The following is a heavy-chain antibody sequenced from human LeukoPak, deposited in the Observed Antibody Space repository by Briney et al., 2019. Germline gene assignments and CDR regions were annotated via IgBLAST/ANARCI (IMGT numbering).Heavy chain of an antibody. CDR2: IKQDGSEK. J-gene: IGHJ6*02. CDR1: GFTFSSYW. Sequence: PGGSLRLSCAASGFTFSSYWMSWVRQAPGKGLEWVANIKQDGSEKYYVDSVKGRFTISRDNSKNTLYLQMNSLRAEDTAVYYCARDGPFPGITMIVVVSYYYGMDVWGQGTTVTVSS. V-gene: IGHV3-7*01. CDR3: ARDGPFPGITMIVVVSYYYGMDV. D-gene: IGHD3-22*01.